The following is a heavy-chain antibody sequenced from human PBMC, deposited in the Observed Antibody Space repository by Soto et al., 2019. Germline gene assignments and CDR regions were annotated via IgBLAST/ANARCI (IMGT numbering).Heavy chain of an antibody. CDR2: VAYDGRSK. J-gene: IGHJ6*02. D-gene: IGHD2-2*01. V-gene: IGHV3-30*04. CDR3: ARDDILVIPGGSYNYGMDV. CDR1: GFTFSDYA. Sequence: QVQLVESGGGVVQPGRSLSLSCAASGFTFSDYAMHWVRQAPGKGLEWVAVVAYDGRSKYYADSVKGRFTISRDNSRTTVYLQMNSLRDEDTAMYYCARDDILVIPGGSYNYGMDVWGHGTTVTVSS.